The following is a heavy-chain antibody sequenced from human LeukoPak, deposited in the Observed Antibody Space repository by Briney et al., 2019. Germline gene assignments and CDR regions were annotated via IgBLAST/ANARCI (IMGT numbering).Heavy chain of an antibody. V-gene: IGHV3-30-3*01. CDR3: VRGRYYYDSSGYLDY. D-gene: IGHD3-22*01. J-gene: IGHJ4*02. CDR1: GFTFSHYA. CDR2: ISYDGSDK. Sequence: GGSLRLSCAASGFTFSHYAMHWVRQAPGKGLQWVAPISYDGSDKYYSDSVQGRFTISRDNSKNTLYLQMNSLRAEDTTVYFCVRGRYYYDSSGYLDYWGQGSLVTVSS.